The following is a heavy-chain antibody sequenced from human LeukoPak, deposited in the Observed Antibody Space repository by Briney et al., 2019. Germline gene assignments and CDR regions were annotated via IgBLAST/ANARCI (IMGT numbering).Heavy chain of an antibody. V-gene: IGHV4-34*01. CDR1: GGSFSGYY. J-gene: IGHJ4*02. CDR3: ARDSSWLVRYYFDY. Sequence: SETLSLTCAVYGGSFSGYYWSWIRQPPGKGLEWIGEINHSGSTNYNPSLKSRVIISVDTSMNQFSLKLCSVTAADTAVYYCARDSSWLVRYYFDYWGQGTLVTVSS. CDR2: INHSGST. D-gene: IGHD6-19*01.